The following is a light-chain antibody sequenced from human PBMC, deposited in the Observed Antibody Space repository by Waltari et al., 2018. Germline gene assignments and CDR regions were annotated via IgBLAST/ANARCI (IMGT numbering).Light chain of an antibody. Sequence: EIVLTQSPATLSLSPGERATLSCRASQSIRVEVAWYQQRPGQPPRLLISDASNRVTGIPGRFTGSGSGTDVTLTISSLEPEDSGVYYCQQRNDWPITFGQGTRLEIK. J-gene: IGKJ5*01. CDR3: QQRNDWPIT. CDR2: DAS. CDR1: QSIRVE. V-gene: IGKV3-11*01.